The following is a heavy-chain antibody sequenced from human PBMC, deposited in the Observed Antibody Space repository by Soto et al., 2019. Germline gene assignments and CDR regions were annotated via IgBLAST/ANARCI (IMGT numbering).Heavy chain of an antibody. CDR3: AKDGKVAVAVHLDYYYGMDV. CDR1: GFTFSSYA. J-gene: IGHJ6*02. CDR2: ISGSGGST. Sequence: EVQLLESGGGLVQPGGSLRLSCAASGFTFSSYAMSWVRQAPGKGLEWVSAISGSGGSTYYADSVKGRFTISRDNSKNTLNLQMNSLRAEDTAVYYCAKDGKVAVAVHLDYYYGMDVWGQGTTVTVSS. D-gene: IGHD6-19*01. V-gene: IGHV3-23*01.